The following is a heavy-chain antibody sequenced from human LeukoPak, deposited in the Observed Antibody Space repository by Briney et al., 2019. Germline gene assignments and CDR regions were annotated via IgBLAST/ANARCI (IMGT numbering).Heavy chain of an antibody. D-gene: IGHD2-21*02. CDR1: GFTFSSYG. V-gene: IGHV3-33*01. CDR3: ARCRSGDCYQNWFDP. J-gene: IGHJ5*02. Sequence: GRSLRLSCAASGFTFSSYGMHWVRQAPGKGLEWVAVIWYDGSNKYYADSVKGRFTISRDNSKNTLYLQMNSLGAEDTAVYYCARCRSGDCYQNWFDPWGQGTLVTVSS. CDR2: IWYDGSNK.